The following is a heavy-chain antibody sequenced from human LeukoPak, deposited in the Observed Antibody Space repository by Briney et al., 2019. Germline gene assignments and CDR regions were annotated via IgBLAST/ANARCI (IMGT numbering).Heavy chain of an antibody. J-gene: IGHJ4*02. Sequence: GGSLRLSCAASGFTFSSYAMSWVRQAPGKGLEWVANINQNGGEKYYVDSVKGRFTISRDNGKNSLYLQMNSLRAEDTAVYYCARYRHLGYWGQGTLVTVSS. CDR3: ARYRHLGY. V-gene: IGHV3-7*01. CDR2: INQNGGEK. CDR1: GFTFSSYA.